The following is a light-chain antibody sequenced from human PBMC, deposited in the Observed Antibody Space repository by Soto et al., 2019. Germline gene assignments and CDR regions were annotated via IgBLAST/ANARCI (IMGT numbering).Light chain of an antibody. CDR2: SAS. Sequence: DIQMTQSPSSLSASVGDRVTITCRASQVIHTFVTWHQQMSGSAPRVLIYSASSLQTGVPSRFSGSGSGTDFTLTIDGLQPEDFATYFCQQTYTSVITFGGGTKVDIK. V-gene: IGKV1-39*01. J-gene: IGKJ4*01. CDR3: QQTYTSVIT. CDR1: QVIHTF.